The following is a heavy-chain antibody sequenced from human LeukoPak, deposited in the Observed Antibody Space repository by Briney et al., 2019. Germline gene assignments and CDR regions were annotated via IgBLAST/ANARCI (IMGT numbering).Heavy chain of an antibody. Sequence: ASVKVSCKASGGTFSSYAISWVRQAPGQGLEWMGGIIPIFGTANYAQKFQGRVTITADESTSTAYMELSSLRSEDTVVYYCARNYEGYYFDYWGQGTLVTVSS. J-gene: IGHJ4*02. CDR2: IIPIFGTA. CDR1: GGTFSSYA. D-gene: IGHD1-7*01. V-gene: IGHV1-69*13. CDR3: ARNYEGYYFDY.